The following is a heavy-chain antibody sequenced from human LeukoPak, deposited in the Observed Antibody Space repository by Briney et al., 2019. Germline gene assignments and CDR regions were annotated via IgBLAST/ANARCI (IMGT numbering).Heavy chain of an antibody. V-gene: IGHV3-64*02. CDR1: GFSFSSYG. CDR2: INGDGGRT. Sequence: GGSLRLSCAASGFSFSSYGMHWVRQAPGRGLEYVSAINGDGGRTYYADSVKGRFPISRDNSKNTLYLQMGSLRAEDMAVYYCAVRSWELSYFAYWGQGTLVTVSS. J-gene: IGHJ4*02. D-gene: IGHD1-26*01. CDR3: AVRSWELSYFAY.